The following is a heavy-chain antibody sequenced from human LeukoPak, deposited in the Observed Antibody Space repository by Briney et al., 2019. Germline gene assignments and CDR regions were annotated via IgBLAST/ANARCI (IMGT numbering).Heavy chain of an antibody. V-gene: IGHV1-69*01. J-gene: IGHJ4*02. Sequence: GASVKVSCKASGGTFSSYAISWVRQAPGQGLEWMGGIIPIFGTANYAQKFQGRVTITADESTSTAYMELSSLRSEDTAVYYCARAAGSGYYHKNFDYWGQGTLVTVSS. CDR3: ARAAGSGYYHKNFDY. D-gene: IGHD3-22*01. CDR1: GGTFSSYA. CDR2: IIPIFGTA.